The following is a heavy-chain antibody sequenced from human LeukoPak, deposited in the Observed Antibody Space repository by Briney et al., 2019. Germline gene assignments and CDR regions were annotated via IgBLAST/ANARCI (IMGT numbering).Heavy chain of an antibody. CDR2: ISSSSSYI. CDR1: GFTLSSYS. D-gene: IGHD3-3*01. V-gene: IGHV3-21*01. Sequence: GGSLRLSCAASGFTLSSYSMNWVRQAPGKGLEWVSSISSSSSYIYYADSVKGRFTISRDNAKNSLYLQMNSLRAEDTAVYYCARDHVGITIFGVVTEDYYYYYYMDVWGKGTTVTVSS. CDR3: ARDHVGITIFGVVTEDYYYYYYMDV. J-gene: IGHJ6*03.